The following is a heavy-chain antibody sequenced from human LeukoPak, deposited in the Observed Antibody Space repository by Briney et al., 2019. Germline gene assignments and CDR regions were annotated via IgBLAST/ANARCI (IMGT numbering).Heavy chain of an antibody. Sequence: GGSLRLSCAASGFTFSSYGMHWVRQAPGKGLEWVAFIRYDGSNKYYADSVKGRFTISKDNSKNRVYLQMNSLRAEDTAVYYCAKHGGFGFDYWGQGTLVIVSS. D-gene: IGHD3-16*01. J-gene: IGHJ4*02. CDR3: AKHGGFGFDY. CDR2: IRYDGSNK. V-gene: IGHV3-30*02. CDR1: GFTFSSYG.